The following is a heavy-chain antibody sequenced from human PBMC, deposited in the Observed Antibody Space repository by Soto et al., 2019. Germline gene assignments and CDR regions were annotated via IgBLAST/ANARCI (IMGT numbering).Heavy chain of an antibody. Sequence: GGSLRLSCAASGFTFSDYYMSWIRQAPGKGLEWVSYISSSGSTIYYPDPVKGRFTISRDNAKHSLYLQMNSLRAEDTDVYYCARDSKYGSGSYYRYYYYGMDVWGQGTTVTVSS. J-gene: IGHJ6*02. CDR2: ISSSGSTI. CDR1: GFTFSDYY. D-gene: IGHD3-10*01. V-gene: IGHV3-11*01. CDR3: ARDSKYGSGSYYRYYYYGMDV.